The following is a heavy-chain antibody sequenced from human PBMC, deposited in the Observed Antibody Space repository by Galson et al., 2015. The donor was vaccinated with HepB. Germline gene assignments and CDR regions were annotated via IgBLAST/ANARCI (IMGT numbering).Heavy chain of an antibody. CDR1: GGTFSSYA. CDR3: ARGVVVPAAIGYYYGMDV. J-gene: IGHJ6*02. Sequence: SVKVSCKASGGTFSSYAISWVRQAPGQGLEWMGRIIPILGIANYAQKFQGRVTITADKSTSTAYMELSSLRSEDTAVYYCARGVVVPAAIGYYYGMDVWGQGTTVTVSS. CDR2: IIPILGIA. V-gene: IGHV1-69*04. D-gene: IGHD2-2*01.